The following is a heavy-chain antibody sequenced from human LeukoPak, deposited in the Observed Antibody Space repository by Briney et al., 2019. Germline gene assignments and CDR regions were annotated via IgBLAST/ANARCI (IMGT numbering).Heavy chain of an antibody. CDR2: IYYSGST. J-gene: IGHJ5*02. V-gene: IGHV4-59*12. CDR3: ARKLTTVTTSSFDP. D-gene: IGHD4-17*01. CDR1: GGSISSYY. Sequence: SETLSLTCTVSGGSISSYYWSWIRQPPGKGLEWIGSIYYSGSTYYNPSLKSRVTTSVDKSKNQFSLKLSSVTAADTAVYYCARKLTTVTTSSFDPWGQGTLVTVSS.